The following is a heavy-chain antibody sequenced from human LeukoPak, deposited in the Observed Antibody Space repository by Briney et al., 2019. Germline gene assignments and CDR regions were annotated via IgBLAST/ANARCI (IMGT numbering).Heavy chain of an antibody. D-gene: IGHD3-9*01. Sequence: PGGSLRLSCAVSGCTFSSYWMTWVRQAPGKGLEWVANIKQDGSEKYYVDSVKGRFTISRDNAKNSQYLQMNSLRAEDTAVYYCVKGLYDILTGYPFDYWGQGTLVTVSS. V-gene: IGHV3-7*01. CDR3: VKGLYDILTGYPFDY. J-gene: IGHJ4*02. CDR2: IKQDGSEK. CDR1: GCTFSSYW.